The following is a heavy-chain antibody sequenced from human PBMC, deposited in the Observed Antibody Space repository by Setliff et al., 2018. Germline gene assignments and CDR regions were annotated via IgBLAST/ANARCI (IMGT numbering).Heavy chain of an antibody. J-gene: IGHJ4*02. V-gene: IGHV4-61*09. D-gene: IGHD3-9*01. CDR2: IYTSWST. CDR3: ARAPRYFDPTGSYFDY. Sequence: KPSETLSLTCTVSGDSISSRTYYWSWIRQPAGKGLEWIGHIYTSWSTNYNPSLKSRLTISVDTSKNQFSLNLSSVTAAGTAVYYCARAPRYFDPTGSYFDYWGQGTLVTVSS. CDR1: GDSISSRTYY.